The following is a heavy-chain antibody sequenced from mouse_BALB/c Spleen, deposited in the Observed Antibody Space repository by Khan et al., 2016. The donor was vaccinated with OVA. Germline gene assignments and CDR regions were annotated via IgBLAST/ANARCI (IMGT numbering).Heavy chain of an antibody. V-gene: IGHV5-6-3*01. CDR1: GFTFNNYG. D-gene: IGHD2-3*01. CDR3: SRDGYYETDFDY. J-gene: IGHJ2*01. Sequence: EVELVESGGGLVQPGGSLKLSCAASGFTFNNYGMSWVRHTPDKRLELVAIINSNGGSTYYLASVKDRFTISRDNGQSTLYLQMSSRKSEDTAMYYCSRDGYYETDFDYWGQGTTLTVS. CDR2: INSNGGST.